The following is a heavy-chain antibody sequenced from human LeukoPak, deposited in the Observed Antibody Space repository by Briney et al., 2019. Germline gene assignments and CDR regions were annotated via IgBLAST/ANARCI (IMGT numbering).Heavy chain of an antibody. V-gene: IGHV1-8*01. J-gene: IGHJ4*02. CDR1: GYTFTTYD. CDR2: MNPHSGNT. D-gene: IGHD3-10*01. Sequence: ASVKVSCKASGYTFTTYDINWVRQASGQGPEWMGWMNPHSGNTGYAQKFQGRVTMTRDTSINTAYMELSSLTSDDTAVYYCTRAPVPGNYWGQGTLVTVSS. CDR3: TRAPVPGNY.